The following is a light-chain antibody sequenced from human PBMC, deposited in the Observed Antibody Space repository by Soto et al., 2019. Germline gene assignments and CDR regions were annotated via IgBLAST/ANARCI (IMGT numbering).Light chain of an antibody. Sequence: AIQMTQSPSSLSASVGDRVTITCRASQGIANDLGWYQQKPGKAPKLLINAVSSLQTGVPSRFSGSGSGTDFTLTISRLQPEDFATYYCLQDYNYPWTFGQGTKVEIK. CDR3: LQDYNYPWT. V-gene: IGKV1-6*01. J-gene: IGKJ1*01. CDR2: AVS. CDR1: QGIAND.